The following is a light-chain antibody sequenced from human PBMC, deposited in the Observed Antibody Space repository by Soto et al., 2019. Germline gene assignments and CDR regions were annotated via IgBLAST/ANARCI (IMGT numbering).Light chain of an antibody. J-gene: IGKJ1*01. Sequence: DIQMTQSPSPLSGSVGDRVTITCRASQTISSWLAWYQQKPGKAPKLLIYKASSLESGVPSRFSGSGSGTEFTLTISSLQPDDFATYYCQQYNSYSQTFGQGTKVDIK. CDR2: KAS. V-gene: IGKV1-5*03. CDR3: QQYNSYSQT. CDR1: QTISSW.